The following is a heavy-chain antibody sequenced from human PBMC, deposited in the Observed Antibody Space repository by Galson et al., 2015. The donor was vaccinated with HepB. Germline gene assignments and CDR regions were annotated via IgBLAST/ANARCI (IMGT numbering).Heavy chain of an antibody. CDR1: GGTFSSYA. J-gene: IGHJ4*02. D-gene: IGHD2-8*01. Sequence: SVKVSCKASGGTFSSYAISWVRQAPGQGLERMGGIIPIFGTANYAQKFQGRVTITADESTSTAYMELSSLRSEDTAVYYCARNGMVYANYFDYWGQGTLVTVSS. V-gene: IGHV1-69*13. CDR2: IIPIFGTA. CDR3: ARNGMVYANYFDY.